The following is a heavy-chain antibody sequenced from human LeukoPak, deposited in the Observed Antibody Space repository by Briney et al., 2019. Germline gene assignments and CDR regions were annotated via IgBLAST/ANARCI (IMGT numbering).Heavy chain of an antibody. J-gene: IGHJ6*03. CDR2: IYSRGNT. CDR3: ARGGAGQPDHSHFYQFMDV. Sequence: PSETLSLTCTVSGGSINNYYWSWIRQPAGKGREWIGRIYSRGNTNYISSLKRRVTISLDTSRNQFSLKVNSVTAADTAVYYCARGGAGQPDHSHFYQFMDVWGRGTTVIVSS. CDR1: GGSINNYY. V-gene: IGHV4-4*07. D-gene: IGHD1-14*01.